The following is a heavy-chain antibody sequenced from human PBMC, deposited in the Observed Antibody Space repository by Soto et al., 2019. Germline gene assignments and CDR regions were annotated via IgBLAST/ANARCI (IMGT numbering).Heavy chain of an antibody. Sequence: EVQLVESGGGLVQPGGSLRLSCAASGFTFTSYWMSWVRQAPGKGLEWVANIKQDGSEKYYVDSVKGRFTISRDNAKNSLYLQMNSLRAENTAVYYSARCLREVDYWGQGTLVTVSS. CDR3: ARCLREVDY. J-gene: IGHJ4*02. CDR2: IKQDGSEK. V-gene: IGHV3-7*01. CDR1: GFTFTSYW.